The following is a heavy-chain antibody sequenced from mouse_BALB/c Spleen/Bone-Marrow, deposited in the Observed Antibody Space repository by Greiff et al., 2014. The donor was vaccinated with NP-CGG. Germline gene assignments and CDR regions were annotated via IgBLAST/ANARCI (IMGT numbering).Heavy chain of an antibody. D-gene: IGHD1-1*01. J-gene: IGHJ4*01. CDR3: ARDYYYGAMDY. V-gene: IGHV7-1*02. Sequence: ELKMVESGGGLVKSVGSMRSSCTKSGITFSDFYMEWVRQPPGKRLEWIAASRNKANDYTTEYSASVKGRFIVSRDTSQSILYLQMNALRAEDTAIYYCARDYYYGAMDYWGQGTSVTVSS. CDR2: SRNKANDYTT. CDR1: GITFSDFY.